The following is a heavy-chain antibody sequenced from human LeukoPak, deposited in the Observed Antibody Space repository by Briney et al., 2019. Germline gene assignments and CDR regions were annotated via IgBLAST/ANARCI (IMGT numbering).Heavy chain of an antibody. CDR2: INPSGGST. CDR3: ARLGYSSGQY. J-gene: IGHJ4*02. CDR1: GGTFSSYA. Sequence: ASVKVSCKASGGTFSSYAISWVRQAPGQGLEWMGIINPSGGSTSYAQKFQGRVTMTRDTSTSTVYMELSSLRSEDTAVYYCARLGYSSGQYWGQGTLVTVSS. D-gene: IGHD6-19*01. V-gene: IGHV1-46*01.